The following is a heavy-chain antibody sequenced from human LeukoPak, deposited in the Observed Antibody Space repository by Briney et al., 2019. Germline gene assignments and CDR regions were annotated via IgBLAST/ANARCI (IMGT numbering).Heavy chain of an antibody. J-gene: IGHJ5*02. CDR2: IYPGDSDT. V-gene: IGHV5-51*01. Sequence: GESLKISCKVSGYTFTTYWIGWVRQMPGKGLEWMGTIYPGDSDTTYNPSFEGQIIISADKSITTAYLQWSSLKASDTAMYYCVRGWRSGAGRGVRNWFDPWGQGTLVTVSS. CDR3: VRGWRSGAGRGVRNWFDP. D-gene: IGHD3-3*01. CDR1: GYTFTTYW.